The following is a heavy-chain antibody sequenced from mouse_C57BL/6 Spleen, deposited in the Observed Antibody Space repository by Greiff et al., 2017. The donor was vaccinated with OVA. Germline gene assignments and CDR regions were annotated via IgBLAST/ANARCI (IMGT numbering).Heavy chain of an antibody. V-gene: IGHV1-15*01. Sequence: QVQLQQSGAELVRPGASVTLSCKASGYTFTDYEMHWVKQTPVHGLEWIGAIDPETGGTAYNQKFKGKAILTADNSSSTAYMELRSLTSEDAAVYYCTREGYYGKRYVDVWGTGTTVTVSS. D-gene: IGHD1-1*01. J-gene: IGHJ1*03. CDR2: IDPETGGT. CDR1: GYTFTDYE. CDR3: TREGYYGKRYVDV.